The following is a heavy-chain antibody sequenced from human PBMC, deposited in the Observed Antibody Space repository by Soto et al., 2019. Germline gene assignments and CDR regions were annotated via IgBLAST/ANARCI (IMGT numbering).Heavy chain of an antibody. J-gene: IGHJ5*02. D-gene: IGHD3-16*01. Sequence: LSLTCTVSGGSISSGGYYWSWIRQHPGKGLEWIGYIYYSGSTYYNPSLKSRVTISVDTSKNQFSLKLSSVTAADTAVYYCARDNAVMITFGGVIQNWFDPWGQGTLVTVSS. CDR1: GGSISSGGYY. CDR2: IYYSGST. V-gene: IGHV4-31*03. CDR3: ARDNAVMITFGGVIQNWFDP.